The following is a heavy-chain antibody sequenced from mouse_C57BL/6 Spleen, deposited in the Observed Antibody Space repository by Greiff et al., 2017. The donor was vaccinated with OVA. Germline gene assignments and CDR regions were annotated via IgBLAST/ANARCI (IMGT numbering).Heavy chain of an antibody. CDR1: GFTFSDYG. CDR2: ISSGSSTI. V-gene: IGHV5-17*01. CDR3: ARVPGTGYAMDY. Sequence: EVMLVESGGGLVKPGGSLKLSCAASGFTFSDYGMHWVRQAPEKGLEWVAYISSGSSTIYYADTVKGRFTISRDNAKNTLFLQMTSLRSEDTAMYYCARVPGTGYAMDYWGQGTSVTVSS. D-gene: IGHD4-1*01. J-gene: IGHJ4*01.